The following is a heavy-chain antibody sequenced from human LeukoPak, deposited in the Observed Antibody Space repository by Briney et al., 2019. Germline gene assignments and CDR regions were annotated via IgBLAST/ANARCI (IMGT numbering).Heavy chain of an antibody. V-gene: IGHV3-21*01. CDR1: GSTFSSYS. Sequence: GGSLRLSCAASGSTFSSYSMNWVRQAPGKGLEWVSSISSSSSYIYYADSVKGRFTISRDNAKNSLYLQMNSLRAEDTAFYYCARGMDDYAKGDYWGQGTLVTVSS. CDR2: ISSSSSYI. J-gene: IGHJ4*02. D-gene: IGHD5-12*01. CDR3: ARGMDDYAKGDY.